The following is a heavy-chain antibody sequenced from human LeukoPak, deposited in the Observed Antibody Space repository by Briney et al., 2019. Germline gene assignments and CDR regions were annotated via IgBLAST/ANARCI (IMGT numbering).Heavy chain of an antibody. CDR1: GFTFTSYS. V-gene: IGHV3-21*01. Sequence: GGSLRLSCAASGFTFTSYSMNWVRQAPGKGLEWVSSISSSSSYIYYADSVKGRFTISRDNAKNSLYLQMSSLRAEDTAIYYCARLYDILTGAFDYWGQGTLVSVSS. CDR2: ISSSSSYI. CDR3: ARLYDILTGAFDY. D-gene: IGHD3-9*01. J-gene: IGHJ4*02.